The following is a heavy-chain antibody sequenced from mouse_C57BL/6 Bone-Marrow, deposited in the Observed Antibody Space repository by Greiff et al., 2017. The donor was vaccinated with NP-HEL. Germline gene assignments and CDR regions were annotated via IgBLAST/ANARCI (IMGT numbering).Heavy chain of an antibody. Sequence: VQLQQPGAELVKPGASVKLSCKASGYTFTSYWMQWVKQRPGQGLEWIGEIDPSDSYTNYNQKFKGKATLTVDTSPSTAYMQLSSLTSEDSAVYFCARNSAYYSNYGFAYWGQGTLVTVSA. J-gene: IGHJ3*01. CDR3: ARNSAYYSNYGFAY. V-gene: IGHV1-50*01. CDR1: GYTFTSYW. D-gene: IGHD2-5*01. CDR2: IDPSDSYT.